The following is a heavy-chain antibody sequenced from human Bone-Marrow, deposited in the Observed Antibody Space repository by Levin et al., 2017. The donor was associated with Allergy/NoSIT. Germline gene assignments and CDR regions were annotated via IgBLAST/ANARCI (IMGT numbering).Heavy chain of an antibody. D-gene: IGHD3-3*01. Sequence: PGGSLRLSCAASGFTFSSYWMSWVRQAPGKGLEWVANIKQDGSEKYYVDSVKGRFTISRDNAKNSLYLQMNSLRAEDTAVYYCARDGWGRFWSGYYTGAGLIDYWGQGTLVTVSS. CDR1: GFTFSSYW. CDR3: ARDGWGRFWSGYYTGAGLIDY. J-gene: IGHJ4*02. V-gene: IGHV3-7*01. CDR2: IKQDGSEK.